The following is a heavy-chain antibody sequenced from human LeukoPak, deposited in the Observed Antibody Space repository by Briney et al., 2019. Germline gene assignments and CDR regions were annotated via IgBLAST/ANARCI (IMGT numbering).Heavy chain of an antibody. J-gene: IGHJ4*02. CDR3: AGHYGSGSFEKFYFDF. CDR2: IYYSGST. Sequence: SETLSLTCTVSGGSISSYYWSWIRQPPGKGLEWVGYIYYSGSTNYNPSLKSRVTISVDTSKKQFSLKLSFVTAADTAVYYCAGHYGSGSFEKFYFDFWGQGTLVTVSS. V-gene: IGHV4-59*08. CDR1: GGSISSYY. D-gene: IGHD3-10*01.